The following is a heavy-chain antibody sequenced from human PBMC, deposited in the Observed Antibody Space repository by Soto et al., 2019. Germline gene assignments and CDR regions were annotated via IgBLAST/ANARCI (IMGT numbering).Heavy chain of an antibody. CDR3: AKGDYDFWSGYYTPPYYFDD. J-gene: IGHJ4*02. D-gene: IGHD3-3*01. CDR1: GFTFSSYA. Sequence: GGSLRLSCAASGFTFSSYAMSWVRQAPGKGLEWVSAISGSGGSTYYADSVKGRFTISRDNSKNTLYLQMNSLRAEDTAVYYCAKGDYDFWSGYYTPPYYFDDWGQGT. V-gene: IGHV3-23*01. CDR2: ISGSGGST.